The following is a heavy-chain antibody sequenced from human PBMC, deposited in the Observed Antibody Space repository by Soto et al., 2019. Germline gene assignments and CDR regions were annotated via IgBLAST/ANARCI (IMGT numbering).Heavy chain of an antibody. CDR1: GFTFSSYS. CDR3: ARVPTTVTTPGMDV. V-gene: IGHV3-21*01. Sequence: PGWSLRLSCAASGFTFSSYSMNWVRQAPGKGLEWVSSISSSSSYIYYADSVKGRFTISRDNAKNSLYLQMNSLRAEDTAVYYCARVPTTVTTPGMDVWGQGTTVTVSS. CDR2: ISSSSSYI. D-gene: IGHD4-4*01. J-gene: IGHJ6*02.